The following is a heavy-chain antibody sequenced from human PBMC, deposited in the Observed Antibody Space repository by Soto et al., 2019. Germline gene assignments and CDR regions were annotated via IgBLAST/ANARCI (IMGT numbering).Heavy chain of an antibody. CDR3: AKVSRKGSAIDFDY. V-gene: IGHV1-8*01. J-gene: IGHJ4*02. CDR2: VNPNNGDT. Sequence: QVQLVQSGAELKKPGASVKVSCKASGYTFSNYDRNWVRQATGQGPEWMGWVNPNNGDTGYAQKFQGRGTMTKDISTTTAYMELTSLRSEDTAIYYCAKVSRKGSAIDFDYWGQGTLITVSS. D-gene: IGHD3-10*01. CDR1: GYTFSNYD.